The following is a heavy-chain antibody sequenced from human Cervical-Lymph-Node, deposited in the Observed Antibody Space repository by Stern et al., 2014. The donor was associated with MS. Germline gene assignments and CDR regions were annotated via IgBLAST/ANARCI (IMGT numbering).Heavy chain of an antibody. J-gene: IGHJ4*02. CDR1: GGSISSSSYY. V-gene: IGHV4-39*01. CDR2: IYYTGNT. Sequence: QLQLQESGPGLVKPSETLSLTCSVSGGSISSSSYYWGWIRQPPGKGLEYIGSIYYTGNTYYTPSLKSRVTISGETSKNQFSLKLPSVTAADTAVYYCARHQGGASSGYYSPFDYWGQGTLVTVSS. D-gene: IGHD3-22*01. CDR3: ARHQGGASSGYYSPFDY.